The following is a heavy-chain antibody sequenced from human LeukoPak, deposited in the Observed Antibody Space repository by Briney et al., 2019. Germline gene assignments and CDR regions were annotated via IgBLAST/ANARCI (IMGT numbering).Heavy chain of an antibody. Sequence: GGSLRLSCAASGFIFSDYYMSWIRQAPGKGLEWVSYISTRVDTTYYANSVKGRFTISRDNDKQSLYLQMNSLRAEDTAVYYCAKGRGYYDSSGYYSSWYYFDYWGQGTLVTVSS. CDR3: AKGRGYYDSSGYYSSWYYFDY. D-gene: IGHD3-22*01. CDR2: ISTRVDTT. CDR1: GFIFSDYY. J-gene: IGHJ4*02. V-gene: IGHV3-11*04.